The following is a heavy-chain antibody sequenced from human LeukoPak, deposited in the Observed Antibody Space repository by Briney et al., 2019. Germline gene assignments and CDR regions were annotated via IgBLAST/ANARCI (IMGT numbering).Heavy chain of an antibody. Sequence: ASVKVSCKASGYTFISYAMHWVRQAPGQGLEWMGWINAGKDETKYSQNLQGRVTITRDRSANTVYMGLSSLRSEDTAVYYCTTTIAASGWFDPWGQGTPVTVSS. V-gene: IGHV1-3*01. CDR3: TTTIAASGWFDP. CDR2: INAGKDET. J-gene: IGHJ5*02. CDR1: GYTFISYA. D-gene: IGHD6-6*01.